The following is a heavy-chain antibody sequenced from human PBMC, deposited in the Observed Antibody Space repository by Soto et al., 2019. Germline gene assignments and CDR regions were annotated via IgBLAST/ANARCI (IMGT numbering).Heavy chain of an antibody. CDR3: ARTSSGTREGFDP. CDR1: GYSFTTYD. Sequence: ASVTVSCNTAGYSFTTYDINWVRQATGQGLEWMGWINPNNGNTGYAQKFQGRVTLTRTTSISTAYMELSSLRSDDTAVYYCARTSSGTREGFDPWGQGTLVTVSS. J-gene: IGHJ5*02. D-gene: IGHD1-7*01. CDR2: INPNNGNT. V-gene: IGHV1-8*01.